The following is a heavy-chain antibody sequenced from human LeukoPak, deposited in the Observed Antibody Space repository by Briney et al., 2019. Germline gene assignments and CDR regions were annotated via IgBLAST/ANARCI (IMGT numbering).Heavy chain of an antibody. D-gene: IGHD4-11*01. CDR2: IWNDGSNK. CDR3: ARPFSNYGWFDP. J-gene: IGHJ5*02. CDR1: GFTFSSYG. Sequence: GALRLSCTASGFTFSSYGMHWVRQAPGKGLEWVAVIWNDGSNKYYADSVKGRFPISKDNSKNTVYLQMNSLRAEDTAVYYCARPFSNYGWFDPWGQGTLVTVSS. V-gene: IGHV3-33*03.